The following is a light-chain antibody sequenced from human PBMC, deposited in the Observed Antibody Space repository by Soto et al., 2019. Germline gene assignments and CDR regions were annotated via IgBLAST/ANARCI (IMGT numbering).Light chain of an antibody. CDR1: SSDIGAGFD. J-gene: IGLJ1*01. Sequence: QLVLTQPPSVSGAPGQRVTISCTWSSSDIGAGFDVHWYQHLPGTAPKLLIYGHTNRPSGVTGRFSGSKSGTSASLVITGLQAEDEADYYCQSSENIRTGFYVFGNGTKVTVL. CDR2: GHT. V-gene: IGLV1-40*01. CDR3: QSSENIRTGFYV.